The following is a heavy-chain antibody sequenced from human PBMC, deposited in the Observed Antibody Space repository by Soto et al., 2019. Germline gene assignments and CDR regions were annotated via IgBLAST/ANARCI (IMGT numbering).Heavy chain of an antibody. D-gene: IGHD1-26*01. CDR1: GYTFTSYG. V-gene: IGHV1-18*01. CDR2: ITAYDGNT. J-gene: IGHJ4*02. Sequence: GASVKVSCKASGYTFTSYGISWVRQAPGQGLEWMGWITAYDGNTDYAQKFQGRVTMTTDTSTSTAYMELRSLRSDDTAVYYCACNSGSYSRPHYWGQGTLVTVS. CDR3: ACNSGSYSRPHY.